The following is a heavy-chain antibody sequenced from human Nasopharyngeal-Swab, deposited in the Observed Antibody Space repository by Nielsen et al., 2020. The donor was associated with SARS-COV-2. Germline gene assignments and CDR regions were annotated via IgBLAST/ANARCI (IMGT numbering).Heavy chain of an antibody. CDR3: AKPKPSYCTNGVCSGTYYYYGMDV. CDR1: GFTFSSYA. J-gene: IGHJ6*02. D-gene: IGHD2-8*01. Sequence: GESLKISCAASGFTFSSYAMSWVRQAPGKGLEWVSVIYSGGSSTYYADSVKGRFTISRDNSKNTLYLQMDSLRAEDTAVYYCAKPKPSYCTNGVCSGTYYYYGMDVWGQGTTVTVSS. V-gene: IGHV3-23*03. CDR2: IYSGGSST.